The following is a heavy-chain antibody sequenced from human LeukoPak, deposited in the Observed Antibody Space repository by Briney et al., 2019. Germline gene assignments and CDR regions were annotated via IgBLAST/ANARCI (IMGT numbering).Heavy chain of an antibody. D-gene: IGHD2-15*01. CDR3: ARDREEIVVVVAASDYGMDV. Sequence: GGSLRLSCAASGFTFSSYSMNWVRQAPGKGLEWVSSISSSSSYIYYADSVKGRFTISRDNAKNSLYLQMNSLRAEDTAVYYCARDREEIVVVVAASDYGMDVWGQGTTVTVSS. CDR1: GFTFSSYS. J-gene: IGHJ6*02. CDR2: ISSSSSYI. V-gene: IGHV3-21*01.